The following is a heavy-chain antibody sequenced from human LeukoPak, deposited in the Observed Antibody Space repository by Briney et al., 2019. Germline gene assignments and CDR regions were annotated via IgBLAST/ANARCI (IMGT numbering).Heavy chain of an antibody. CDR3: ARRMSVTYDAFDL. Sequence: PSETLSLTCTISGGSTTGYFWSWIRQPPGKGLEWIGYVFYSGGTLYNPSLDSRVTISVDTSKTQFSLELTSVTAADTAVYYCARRMSVTYDAFDLWGRGTMVTVSS. V-gene: IGHV4-59*08. J-gene: IGHJ3*01. CDR2: VFYSGGT. CDR1: GGSTTGYF. D-gene: IGHD2-21*02.